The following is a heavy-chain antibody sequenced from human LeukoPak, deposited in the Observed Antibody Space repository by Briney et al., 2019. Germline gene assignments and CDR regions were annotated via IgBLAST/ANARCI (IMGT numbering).Heavy chain of an antibody. J-gene: IGHJ6*03. CDR2: IYHSGST. D-gene: IGHD2-2*01. CDR3: AGLVPAARTLYYYYYMDV. CDR1: GGSISSGGYS. Sequence: SETLSLTCAVSGGSISSGGYSWSWIRQPPGKGLEWIGYIYHSGSTNYDPSLKSRVTISVDTSKNQFSLKLSSVTAADTAVYYCAGLVPAARTLYYYYYMDVWGKGTTVTVSS. V-gene: IGHV4-30-2*01.